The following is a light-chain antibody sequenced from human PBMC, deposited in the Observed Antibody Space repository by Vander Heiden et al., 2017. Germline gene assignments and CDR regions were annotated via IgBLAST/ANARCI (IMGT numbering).Light chain of an antibody. Sequence: SYELPQPPSVSVSPGQTASVTCSGDTLGDKYAHWYQQKPGQSPVLVIYDDRKRPSGIPERFSGSNSGNTATLTISGTQAMDEADYDCQAWDTNTVVFGGGTRLTVL. CDR3: QAWDTNTVV. J-gene: IGLJ2*01. CDR1: TLGDKY. V-gene: IGLV3-1*01. CDR2: DDR.